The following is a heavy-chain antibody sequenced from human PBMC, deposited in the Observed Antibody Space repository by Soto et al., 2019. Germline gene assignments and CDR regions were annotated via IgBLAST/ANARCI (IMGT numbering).Heavy chain of an antibody. J-gene: IGHJ4*02. CDR3: ARGAIRAGITRPPPLDY. Sequence: ESGGGVVQPGRALSLSCAASGFTFSSNAMHWVRQAPGKGLEWVAVMSYDGSNEYYADSVKGRFTISRDNSKKTLYLQMNSLRAEDTAVYYCARGAIRAGITRPPPLDYWGQGTMVTVSS. CDR1: GFTFSSNA. CDR2: MSYDGSNE. V-gene: IGHV3-30-3*01. D-gene: IGHD3-10*01.